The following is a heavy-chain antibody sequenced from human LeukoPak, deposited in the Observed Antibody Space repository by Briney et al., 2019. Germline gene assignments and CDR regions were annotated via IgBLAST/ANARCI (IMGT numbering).Heavy chain of an antibody. Sequence: SQTLSLTCTVSGGSISSGGYYWSWIRQHPGKGLEWIGYIYYSGSTYYNPSLKSRVTISVDTSKNQFSLKLSSVTAADTAVYYCARTDPGYCSGGSCLDYWGQGTLVTVSS. D-gene: IGHD2-15*01. J-gene: IGHJ4*02. CDR2: IYYSGST. CDR1: GGSISSGGYY. V-gene: IGHV4-31*03. CDR3: ARTDPGYCSGGSCLDY.